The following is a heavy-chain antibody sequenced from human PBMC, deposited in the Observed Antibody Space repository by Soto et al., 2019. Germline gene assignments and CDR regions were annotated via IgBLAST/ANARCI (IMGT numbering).Heavy chain of an antibody. Sequence: ASGFTFSNAWMNWVRQAPGKGLEWVGRIKSKTDGGTTDYAAPVKGRFTISRDDSKNTLYLQMNSLKTEDTAVYYCTKTRIAVAGDYFDYWGQGTLVTVSS. J-gene: IGHJ4*02. CDR2: IKSKTDGGTT. V-gene: IGHV3-15*07. CDR1: GFTFSNAW. CDR3: TKTRIAVAGDYFDY. D-gene: IGHD6-19*01.